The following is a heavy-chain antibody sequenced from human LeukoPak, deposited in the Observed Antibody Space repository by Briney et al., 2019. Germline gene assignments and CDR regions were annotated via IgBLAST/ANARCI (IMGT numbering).Heavy chain of an antibody. Sequence: GGSLRLSCAASGFTFGTYAMSWVRQAPGKGLEWVSSLSESGTSTYHADSVKGRFTISRDNSKNSLYLQMNSLRAEDTAVYYCAKGAHGFYAGATDSWGQGTLVTVSS. CDR3: AKGAHGFYAGATDS. CDR2: LSESGTST. CDR1: GFTFGTYA. J-gene: IGHJ4*02. V-gene: IGHV3-23*01. D-gene: IGHD1-26*01.